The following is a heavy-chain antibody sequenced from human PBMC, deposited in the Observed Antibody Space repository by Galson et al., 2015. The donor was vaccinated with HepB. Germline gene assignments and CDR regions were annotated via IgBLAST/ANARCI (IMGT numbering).Heavy chain of an antibody. CDR2: IIPIFGTK. Sequence: VKVSCKASGGTFSSFAFSWVRQAPRQGLDWMGGIIPIFGTKNYAQKFQGRVTITADESTSTAYMELSSLRSEDTAIYYCATDHSWSITGEAGSHSFDHWGQGTLVIVSS. CDR3: ATDHSWSITGEAGSHSFDH. D-gene: IGHD3-3*02. J-gene: IGHJ4*02. CDR1: GGTFSSFA. V-gene: IGHV1-69*13.